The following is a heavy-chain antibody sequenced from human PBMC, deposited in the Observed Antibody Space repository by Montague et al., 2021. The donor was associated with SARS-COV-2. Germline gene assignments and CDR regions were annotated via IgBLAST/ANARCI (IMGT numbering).Heavy chain of an antibody. V-gene: IGHV3-13*04. CDR1: GFTFSSYD. CDR2: IGTAGDT. Sequence: SLRLSCAASGFTFSSYDMHWVRQATGKGLEWVSAIGTAGDTYYPGSVKGRFTISRENAKNSLYLQMNSLRAGDTAVYYCARAYYDSSGYWGGYYYYGMDVWGQGTTVTASS. D-gene: IGHD3-22*01. J-gene: IGHJ6*02. CDR3: ARAYYDSSGYWGGYYYYGMDV.